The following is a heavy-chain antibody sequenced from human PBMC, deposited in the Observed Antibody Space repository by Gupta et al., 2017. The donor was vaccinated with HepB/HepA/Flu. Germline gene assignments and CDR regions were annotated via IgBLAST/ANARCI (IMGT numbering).Heavy chain of an antibody. D-gene: IGHD3-3*01. CDR3: ARKYDFWSGYHDY. Sequence: QVQLQVLGPGLGKPSETLSLPCTVSGGSIRSYYWSWIRQPPGKGLEWIGYIYYSGSTNYNPSLKSRVTISVDTSKNQFSLKLSSVTAADTAVYYCARKYDFWSGYHDYWGQGTLVTVSS. CDR2: IYYSGST. CDR1: GGSIRSYY. J-gene: IGHJ4*02. V-gene: IGHV4-59*08.